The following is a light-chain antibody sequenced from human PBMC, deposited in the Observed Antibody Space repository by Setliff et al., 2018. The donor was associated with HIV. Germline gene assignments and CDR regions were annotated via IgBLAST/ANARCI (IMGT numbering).Light chain of an antibody. CDR3: SSYTSNNSGV. CDR1: SSDVGGYNY. CDR2: DVT. J-gene: IGLJ1*01. Sequence: QSALAQPASVSGSTGQSITISCTGTSSDVGGYNYVSWYQQHPGKAPKLMIYDVTNRPSGVSNRFSGSNSGKTASLTISGLQAEDEADYYSSSYTSNNSGVFGTGTKVTVL. V-gene: IGLV2-14*03.